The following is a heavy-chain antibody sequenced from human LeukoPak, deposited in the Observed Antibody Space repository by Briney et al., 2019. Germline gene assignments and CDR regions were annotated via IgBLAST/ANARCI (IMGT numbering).Heavy chain of an antibody. CDR2: IIPIFGTA. CDR1: GGTLSSYA. D-gene: IGHD6-13*01. Sequence: GASVKVSCKASGGTLSSYAISWVRQAPGQGLEWMGGIIPIFGTANYAQKFQGRVTITTDESTSTAYMELSSLRSEDTAVYYCARDELVGSWPPRFDYWGQGTLVTVSS. J-gene: IGHJ4*02. V-gene: IGHV1-69*05. CDR3: ARDELVGSWPPRFDY.